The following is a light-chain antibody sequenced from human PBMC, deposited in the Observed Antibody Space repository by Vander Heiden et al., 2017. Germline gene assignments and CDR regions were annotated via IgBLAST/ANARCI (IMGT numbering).Light chain of an antibody. V-gene: IGKV4-1*01. J-gene: IGKJ4*02. CDR1: QSLLYKTNNKNY. Sequence: IVVTPSPASLAASLVERAAANCKSSQSLLYKTNNKNYLAWYQHKPGQPPKLLIRWASTRESGVPERFSGSGSGTDFTLTISSLQAEDVAVYYCQQYYSHPPAFGGGTKVEI. CDR3: QQYYSHPPA. CDR2: WAS.